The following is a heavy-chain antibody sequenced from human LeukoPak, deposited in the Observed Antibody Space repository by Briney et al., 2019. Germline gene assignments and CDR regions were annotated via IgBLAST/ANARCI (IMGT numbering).Heavy chain of an antibody. CDR1: GGSTSSYY. D-gene: IGHD3-10*01. CDR3: ASARIGLNY. V-gene: IGHV4-59*01. J-gene: IGHJ4*02. CDR2: IFYSGNT. Sequence: ETLSLTCPVSGGSTSSYYWSWIRQPPGKGLEWIGYIFYSGNTNYNPSLKSRVTISVDTSKNQCSLKLSSVTAADTAVYYCASARIGLNYWGQGTLVTVSS.